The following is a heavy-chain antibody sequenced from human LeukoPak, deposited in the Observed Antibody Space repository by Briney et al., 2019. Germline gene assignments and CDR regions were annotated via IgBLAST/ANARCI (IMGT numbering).Heavy chain of an antibody. CDR3: ARVLDSGYSDY. CDR1: GVSISSHY. D-gene: IGHD1-26*01. J-gene: IGHJ4*02. V-gene: IGHV4-59*11. CDR2: IHFSGIT. Sequence: SETLSLSCTVSGVSISSHYWSWIRQPPGKGLEWIGYIHFSGITQYNPSLKSRLTMSVDTSKNHFSLRLSSVTAADTAIYYCARVLDSGYSDYWGQGTLVTVSS.